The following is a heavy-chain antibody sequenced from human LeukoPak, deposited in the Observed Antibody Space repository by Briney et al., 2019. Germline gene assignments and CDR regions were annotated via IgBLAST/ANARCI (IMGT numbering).Heavy chain of an antibody. CDR1: GFTFSSYD. J-gene: IGHJ5*02. Sequence: GGPLRLSCVASGFTFSSYDMHWVRQATGKGLEWVSGIGIVGDEYYSGSVKGRFTISRENDKNFLYLQMNSLRVEDTAVYYCARGAYCSSTSCYAGGFDPWGQGTQVTVSS. D-gene: IGHD2-2*01. CDR3: ARGAYCSSTSCYAGGFDP. V-gene: IGHV3-13*01. CDR2: IGIVGDE.